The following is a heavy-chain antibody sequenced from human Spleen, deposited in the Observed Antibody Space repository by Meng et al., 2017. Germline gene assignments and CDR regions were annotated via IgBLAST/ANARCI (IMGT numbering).Heavy chain of an antibody. V-gene: IGHV4-59*01. D-gene: IGHD2-8*01. J-gene: IGHJ4*02. Sequence: GSLRLSCTVSSGSISSNYWSWIRQPPGKGLEWIGYIYYSGSTNYNPSLKSRVTISVDTSKNQFSLKLSSVTAADTAVYYCAATPTGYCTNGVCSNIDYWGQGTLVTVSS. CDR2: IYYSGST. CDR1: SGSISSNY. CDR3: AATPTGYCTNGVCSNIDY.